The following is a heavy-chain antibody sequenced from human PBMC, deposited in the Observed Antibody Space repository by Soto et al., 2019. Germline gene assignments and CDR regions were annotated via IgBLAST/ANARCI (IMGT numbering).Heavy chain of an antibody. CDR2: ISYDGSNK. Sequence: QVQLVESGGGVVQPGRSLRLSCAASGFTFSSYGMHWVRQAPGKGLEWVAVISYDGSNKYYADSVKGRFTISRDNSKNTLYLQMNSLRAEDTAVYYCAKDNYDYVWGSYRSYYYYYVMDVWGQGTTVTVSS. V-gene: IGHV3-30*18. CDR3: AKDNYDYVWGSYRSYYYYYVMDV. CDR1: GFTFSSYG. D-gene: IGHD3-16*02. J-gene: IGHJ6*02.